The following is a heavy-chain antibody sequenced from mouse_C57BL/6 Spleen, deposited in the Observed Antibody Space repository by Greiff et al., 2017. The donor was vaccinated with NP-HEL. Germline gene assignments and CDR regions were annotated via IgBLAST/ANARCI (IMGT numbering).Heavy chain of an antibody. D-gene: IGHD2-9*01. CDR2: ISSGSSTI. V-gene: IGHV5-17*01. CDR3: ARPSMVTTEMDY. J-gene: IGHJ4*01. Sequence: EVKLMESGGGLVKPGGSLKLSCAASGFNFSDYGMHWVRQAPEKGLEWVAYISSGSSTIYYADTVKGRFTIARDNAKNTLFLQMTSLRSEDTAMYYCARPSMVTTEMDYWGQGTSVTVSS. CDR1: GFNFSDYG.